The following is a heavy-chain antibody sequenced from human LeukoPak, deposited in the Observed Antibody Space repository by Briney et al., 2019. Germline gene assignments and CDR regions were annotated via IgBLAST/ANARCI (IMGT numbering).Heavy chain of an antibody. CDR1: GFTFSDYA. Sequence: GGSLRLSCAASGFTFSDYAMSWVRQAPGKGLEWVAAISGTGGDTYYADSVKGRFTLSRDSSKDTVYLQMYSLRTEDTAVYYCAKLRSISWYASCDYWGQGTLVTVSS. J-gene: IGHJ4*02. V-gene: IGHV3-23*01. CDR3: AKLRSISWYASCDY. CDR2: ISGTGGDT. D-gene: IGHD2-2*01.